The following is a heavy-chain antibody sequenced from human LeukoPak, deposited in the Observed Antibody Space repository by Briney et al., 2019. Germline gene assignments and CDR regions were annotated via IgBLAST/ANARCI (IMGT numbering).Heavy chain of an antibody. V-gene: IGHV5-51*01. J-gene: IGHJ6*02. CDR2: ISSGDSDT. Sequence: GESLKISCKGSGYSFTSYWIGWVRQMPGKGLEWMGIISSGDSDTRYSPSFQGQVTISADKSISTAYLQWSSLKASDTAMYYCARLGAERWLQLYYYYGMDVWGQGTTVTVSS. D-gene: IGHD5-24*01. CDR3: ARLGAERWLQLYYYYGMDV. CDR1: GYSFTSYW.